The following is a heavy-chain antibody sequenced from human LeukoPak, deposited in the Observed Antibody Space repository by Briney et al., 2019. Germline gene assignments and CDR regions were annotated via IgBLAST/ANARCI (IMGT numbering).Heavy chain of an antibody. V-gene: IGHV3-48*03. CDR3: ARGGVDSTIAFDY. CDR2: INSRGTTR. CDR1: GFTFNGFE. Sequence: PGGSLRLSCAASGFTFNGFEMNWVRQAPGKGLEWISYINSRGTTRSYSDSVRGRLTISRDNAKKSLYLQMNSLRAEDTALYFCARGGVDSTIAFDYWGQGTLVTVSS. J-gene: IGHJ4*02. D-gene: IGHD4/OR15-4a*01.